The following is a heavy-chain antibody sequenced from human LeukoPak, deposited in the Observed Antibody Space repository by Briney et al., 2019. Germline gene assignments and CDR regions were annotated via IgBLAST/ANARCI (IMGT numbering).Heavy chain of an antibody. CDR3: AREDYYNSGGYYLDY. CDR2: IYYSGST. J-gene: IGHJ4*02. CDR1: GDSISSSSYY. Sequence: SETLSLTCTVSGDSISSSSYYWGWIRQTPGKGLEWIGSIYYSGSTYYNPSLKSRVTISVDTSKNQFSLKLSSVTAADTAVYFCAREDYYNSGGYYLDYWGQGTLVTVSS. D-gene: IGHD3-22*01. V-gene: IGHV4-39*07.